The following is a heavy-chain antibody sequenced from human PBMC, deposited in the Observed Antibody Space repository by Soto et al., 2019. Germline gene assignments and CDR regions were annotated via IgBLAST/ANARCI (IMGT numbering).Heavy chain of an antibody. D-gene: IGHD3-10*01. Sequence: SVKVSCKASGGTFSSYTISWVRQAPGQGLEWMGRIIPILGIANYAQKFQGRVTITADKSTSTAYMELSSLRSEDTAVYYCARGPRLWFGELLPRDNWFDPWGQGTLVTVSS. V-gene: IGHV1-69*02. CDR2: IIPILGIA. CDR1: GGTFSSYT. CDR3: ARGPRLWFGELLPRDNWFDP. J-gene: IGHJ5*02.